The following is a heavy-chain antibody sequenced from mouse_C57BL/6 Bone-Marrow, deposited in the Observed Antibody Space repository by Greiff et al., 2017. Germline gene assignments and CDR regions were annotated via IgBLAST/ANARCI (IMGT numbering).Heavy chain of an antibody. CDR2: IHPNSGST. CDR3: ARGWYYGSSHWYFDV. Sequence: QVQLQQPGAELVKPGASVKLSCKASGFTFTSYWMHWVKQRPGQGLEWIGMIHPNSGSTNYTEKFKSKATLTVDKSSSTAYMQLSSLTSEDSAVXYGARGWYYGSSHWYFDVWGTGTTVTVSS. D-gene: IGHD1-1*01. J-gene: IGHJ1*03. V-gene: IGHV1-64*01. CDR1: GFTFTSYW.